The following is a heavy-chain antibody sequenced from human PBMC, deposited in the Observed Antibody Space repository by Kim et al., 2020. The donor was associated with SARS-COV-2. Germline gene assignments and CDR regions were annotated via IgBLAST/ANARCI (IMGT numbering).Heavy chain of an antibody. CDR2: ISGGGGST. CDR3: AKTFATVGNYYYYYGMDV. D-gene: IGHD1-26*01. J-gene: IGHJ6*02. V-gene: IGHV3-23*01. Sequence: GGSLRLSCAASGFTFSSYAMSWVRQAPGKGLEWVSAISGGGGSTYYADSVKGRFTISRDNSKNTLYLQMNSLRAEDTAVYYCAKTFATVGNYYYYYGMDVWGQGTTVTVSS. CDR1: GFTFSSYA.